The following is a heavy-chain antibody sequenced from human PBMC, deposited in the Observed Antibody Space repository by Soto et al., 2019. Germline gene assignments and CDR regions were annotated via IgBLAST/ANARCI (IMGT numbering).Heavy chain of an antibody. CDR1: GFTFSDHY. CDR2: SRNKANSYTT. CDR3: IRPMTGTTRGFDY. Sequence: EVQLVESGGGLVQPGGSLRLSCAASGFTFSDHYMDWVRQAPGKGLEWVGRSRNKANSYTTEYAASVKGRFTISRDDSENSVHLQMNSLKIEDTAGYFCIRPMTGTTRGFDYWGQGTLVTVSS. J-gene: IGHJ4*02. D-gene: IGHD1-1*01. V-gene: IGHV3-72*01.